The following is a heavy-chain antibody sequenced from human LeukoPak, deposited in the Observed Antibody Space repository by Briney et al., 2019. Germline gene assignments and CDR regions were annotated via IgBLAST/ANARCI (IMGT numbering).Heavy chain of an antibody. CDR1: GGSISSSTYY. J-gene: IGHJ4*02. CDR2: IYYSDST. CDR3: ARQTNRGAGNFDS. V-gene: IGHV4-39*01. Sequence: PSETLSLTCTVSGGSISSSTYYWGWIRQAPGKGLEWIGTIYYSDSTNYNPSLKSRVTISVVMSKNQLSLNLNSVTAADTAVYYCARQTNRGAGNFDSWGQGTLVTVSS. D-gene: IGHD1-1*01.